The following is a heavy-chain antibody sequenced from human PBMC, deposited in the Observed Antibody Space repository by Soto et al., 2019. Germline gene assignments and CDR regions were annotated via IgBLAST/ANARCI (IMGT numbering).Heavy chain of an antibody. D-gene: IGHD3-10*01. CDR2: IYYSGST. J-gene: IGHJ4*02. CDR3: ASLPQSMAHFDY. Sequence: SETLSLTCTVSGGSISSGGYYWNWIRQHPGKGLEWIGYIYYSGSTYYNPSLKSRVTISVDTSKNQFSLKLSSVTAADTAVYYCASLPQSMAHFDYWGQGTLVTVSS. CDR1: GGSISSGGYY. V-gene: IGHV4-30-4*08.